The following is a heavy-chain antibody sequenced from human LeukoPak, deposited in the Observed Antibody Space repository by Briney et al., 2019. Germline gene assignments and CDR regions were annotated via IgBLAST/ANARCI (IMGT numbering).Heavy chain of an antibody. CDR1: GYRFTSYW. J-gene: IGHJ5*02. D-gene: IGHD6-6*01. CDR3: ARGVGRSYSSSSGPFDP. V-gene: IGHV5-51*01. Sequence: GESLKISCKGSGYRFTSYWIGWVRQMPGKGLEWMGIIYPGDSVTRYSPSFQGQVTISADKSISTAYLQWSSLKASDTAMYYCARGVGRSYSSSSGPFDPWGQGTLVTVSS. CDR2: IYPGDSVT.